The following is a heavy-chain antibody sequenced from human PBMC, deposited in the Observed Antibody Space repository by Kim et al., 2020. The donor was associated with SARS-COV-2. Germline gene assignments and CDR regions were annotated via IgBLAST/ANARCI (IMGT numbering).Heavy chain of an antibody. V-gene: IGHV5-51*01. J-gene: IGHJ6*02. CDR2: IYPGDSDT. CDR3: ATPKRASRYYYGMDV. CDR1: GYSFTSYW. Sequence: GESLKISCKGSGYSFTSYWIGWVRQMPGKGLEWMGIIYPGDSDTRYSPSFQGQVTISADKSISTAYLQWSSLKASDTAMYYCATPKRASRYYYGMDVWGQGTTVTVSS.